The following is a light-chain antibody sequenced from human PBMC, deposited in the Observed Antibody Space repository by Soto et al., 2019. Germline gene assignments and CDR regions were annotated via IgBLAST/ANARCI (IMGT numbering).Light chain of an antibody. CDR2: GAS. CDR3: QQYYSIPYT. CDR1: QSINTY. J-gene: IGKJ2*01. V-gene: IGKV1-39*01. Sequence: DIQVTQSPSSLPASVGDRVTITCRASQSINTYLNWYQQKPGKAPKLLIYGASSLQSGVPSRFSGSGSGTDFTLTISSLQPEDFATYYCQQYYSIPYTFGQGTNLEIK.